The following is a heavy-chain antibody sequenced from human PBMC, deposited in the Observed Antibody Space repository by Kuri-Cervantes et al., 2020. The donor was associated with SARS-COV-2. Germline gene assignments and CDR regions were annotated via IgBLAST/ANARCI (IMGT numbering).Heavy chain of an antibody. CDR1: GFTFDDYV. CDR2: INPDGSYT. D-gene: IGHD1-1*01. Sequence: GGSLRLSCAASGFTFDDYVMHWVRQAPGKGLVWVSRINPDGSYTNNADSVKGRFTLSRDNAKNMLFLQMNSLRAEDTAVYYCVRDGDHWNFDYWGQGTLVTVSS. CDR3: VRDGDHWNFDY. V-gene: IGHV3-74*01. J-gene: IGHJ4*02.